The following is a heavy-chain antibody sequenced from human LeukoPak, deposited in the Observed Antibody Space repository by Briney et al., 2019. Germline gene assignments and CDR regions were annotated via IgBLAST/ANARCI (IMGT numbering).Heavy chain of an antibody. Sequence: SETLSLTCTVSGGSISSYYWSWIRQPPGKGQEWIGYIYYSGSTNYNPSLKSRVTISVDTSKNQFSLKLSSVTAADTAVYYCARDMGDGYNFDYWGQGTLVTVSS. J-gene: IGHJ4*02. CDR1: GGSISSYY. V-gene: IGHV4-59*01. D-gene: IGHD5-24*01. CDR2: IYYSGST. CDR3: ARDMGDGYNFDY.